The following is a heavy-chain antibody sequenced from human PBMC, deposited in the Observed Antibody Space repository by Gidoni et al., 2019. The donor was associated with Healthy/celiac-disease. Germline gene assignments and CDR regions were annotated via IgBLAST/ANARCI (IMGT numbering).Heavy chain of an antibody. Sequence: EVQLVESGGGLVKPGGSLSLSCAASGFTFSSYSMNWVRQAPGKGLEWVSSISSSSSYIYYADSVKGRFTISRDNAKNSLYLQMNSLRAEDTAVYDCARGVWSGKRSGAFDIWGQGTMVTVSS. J-gene: IGHJ3*02. CDR3: ARGVWSGKRSGAFDI. D-gene: IGHD3-3*01. CDR1: GFTFSSYS. CDR2: ISSSSSYI. V-gene: IGHV3-21*01.